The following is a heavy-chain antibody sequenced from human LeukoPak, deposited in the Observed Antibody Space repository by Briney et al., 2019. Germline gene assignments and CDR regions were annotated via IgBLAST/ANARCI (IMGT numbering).Heavy chain of an antibody. CDR1: GFTFSNYA. CDR2: ISGSASST. D-gene: IGHD3-16*01. CDR3: ARGLGSFDY. Sequence: GGSLRLSCAASGFTFSNYAMSWVRQAPGKGLEWVSAISGSASSTYHADSVKGRFTISRDNSKNTLYLQMNSLRAEDTAVYYCARGLGSFDYWGQGTLVTVSS. J-gene: IGHJ4*02. V-gene: IGHV3-23*01.